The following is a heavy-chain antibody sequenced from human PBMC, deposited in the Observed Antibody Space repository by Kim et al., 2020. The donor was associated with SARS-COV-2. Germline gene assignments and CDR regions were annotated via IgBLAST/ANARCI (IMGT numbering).Heavy chain of an antibody. CDR3: AKEGGSSGWS. Sequence: STISADSVRGQFTISRDNSKNTLYLQMNCQRAEDTAVYYCAKEGGSSGWSWGQGTLVTVSS. D-gene: IGHD6-19*01. CDR2: ST. J-gene: IGHJ4*02. V-gene: IGHV3-23*01.